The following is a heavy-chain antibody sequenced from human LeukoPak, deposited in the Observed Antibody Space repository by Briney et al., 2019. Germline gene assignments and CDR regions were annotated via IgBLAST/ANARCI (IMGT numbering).Heavy chain of an antibody. D-gene: IGHD3-3*01. CDR2: IYYSGST. Sequence: SETLSLTCTVSGGSISSYYWSWIRQPPGKGLEWIGYIYYSGSTNYNPSLKSRVTISVDTSKNQFSLKLSSVTAADTAVYYCARVDFWSGYPTYYYYYMDVWGKGTTVTVSS. J-gene: IGHJ6*03. V-gene: IGHV4-59*08. CDR3: ARVDFWSGYPTYYYYYMDV. CDR1: GGSISSYY.